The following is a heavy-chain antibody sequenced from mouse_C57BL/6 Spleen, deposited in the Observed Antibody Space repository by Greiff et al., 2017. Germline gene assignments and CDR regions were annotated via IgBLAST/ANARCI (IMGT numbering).Heavy chain of an antibody. CDR3: ARNYGNYPYFDY. V-gene: IGHV1-66*01. Sequence: QVQLKESGPELVKPGASVKISCKASGYSFTSYYIHWVKQRPGQGLEWIGWIYPGSGNTKYNEKFKGKATLTADTSSSTASMQLSSLTSEDSAVYYCARNYGNYPYFDYWGQGTTLTVAS. CDR1: GYSFTSYY. CDR2: IYPGSGNT. J-gene: IGHJ2*01. D-gene: IGHD2-1*01.